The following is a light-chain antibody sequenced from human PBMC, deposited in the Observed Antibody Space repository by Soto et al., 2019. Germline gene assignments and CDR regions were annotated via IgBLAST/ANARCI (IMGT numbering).Light chain of an antibody. Sequence: QAVVTQPASVSGSPGQSITISCAGSNSDVGAYNYVSWYQQHPGKAPKLIIFDVSNRPSGVSDRFSASKSGNTASLTISGLQAEDEADYYCSSFTTSTTLVFGGGTKVTVL. CDR1: NSDVGAYNY. J-gene: IGLJ3*02. CDR3: SSFTTSTTLV. CDR2: DVS. V-gene: IGLV2-14*03.